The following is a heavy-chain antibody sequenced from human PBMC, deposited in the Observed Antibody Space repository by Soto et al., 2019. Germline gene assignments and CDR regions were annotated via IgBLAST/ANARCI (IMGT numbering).Heavy chain of an antibody. V-gene: IGHV3-30*18. CDR1: GFTFSSYG. J-gene: IGHJ4*02. CDR2: ISYDGSNK. CDR3: AKPPGSGSYLGIDY. Sequence: QVQLVESGGGVVQPGRSLRLSCAASGFTFSSYGMHWVRQAPGKGLEWVAVISYDGSNKYYADSVKGRFTISRDNSKNTLYLQMNSLRAEDTAVYYCAKPPGSGSYLGIDYWGQGTLVTVSS. D-gene: IGHD1-26*01.